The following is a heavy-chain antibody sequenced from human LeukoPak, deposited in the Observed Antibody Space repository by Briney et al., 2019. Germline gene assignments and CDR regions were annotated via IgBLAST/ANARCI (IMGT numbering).Heavy chain of an antibody. CDR1: GGSFSGYY. D-gene: IGHD3-3*01. CDR3: ARGAAFGVVIED. CDR2: INHSGST. J-gene: IGHJ4*02. Sequence: SETLSLTRAVYGGSFSGYYWSWIRQPPGKGLEWIGEINHSGSTNYSPSLKSRVTMSIDTSKNQFSLKLSSVTAADTAVYYCARGAAFGVVIEDWGQGTLVTVSS. V-gene: IGHV4-34*01.